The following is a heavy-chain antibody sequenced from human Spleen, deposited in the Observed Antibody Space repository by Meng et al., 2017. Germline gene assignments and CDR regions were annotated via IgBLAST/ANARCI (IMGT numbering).Heavy chain of an antibody. D-gene: IGHD5-12*01. J-gene: IGHJ4*02. CDR3: ARGVDAGVDY. CDR2: INPSGGTT. CDR1: GYTFTSYY. V-gene: IGHV1-46*01. Sequence: QGELVQSGAEVKKPGASVKVSCKASGYTFTSYYMHWVRQAPGQGLEWMGIINPSGGTTTYAQKFQGRVTMTEDTSTDTAYMELSSLGYEDTAVYYCARGVDAGVDYWGQGTLVTVSS.